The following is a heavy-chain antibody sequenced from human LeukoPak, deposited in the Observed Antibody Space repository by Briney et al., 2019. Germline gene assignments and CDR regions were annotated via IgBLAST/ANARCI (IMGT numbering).Heavy chain of an antibody. V-gene: IGHV3-30-3*01. CDR2: ISYDGSNK. CDR1: GFTFSSYA. Sequence: GRSLRLSCAASGFTFSSYAMHWVRQAPGKGLEWVAVISYDGSNKYYADSVKGRFTISRDNSKNTLYLQTNSLRAEDTAVYYCARVLLGLDYWGQGTLVTVSS. J-gene: IGHJ4*02. D-gene: IGHD3-16*01. CDR3: ARVLLGLDY.